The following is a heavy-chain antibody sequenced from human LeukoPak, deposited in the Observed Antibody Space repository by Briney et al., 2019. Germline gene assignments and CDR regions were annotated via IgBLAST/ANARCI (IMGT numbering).Heavy chain of an antibody. J-gene: IGHJ4*02. V-gene: IGHV3-23*01. Sequence: GGSLRLSCEASGFTFSSFWMSWVRQAPGKGLEWVSAISGGGSTTYYADSVKGRFTISRDNSKNTLFLQMNSLRAEDTALYYCAKGYVTTGYFDYWGQGTLVTVSS. CDR1: GFTFSSFW. CDR3: AKGYVTTGYFDY. D-gene: IGHD3-16*01. CDR2: ISGGGSTT.